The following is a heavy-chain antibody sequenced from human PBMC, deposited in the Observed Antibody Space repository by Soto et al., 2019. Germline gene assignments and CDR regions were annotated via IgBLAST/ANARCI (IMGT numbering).Heavy chain of an antibody. CDR3: VRDGTKTLRDWFDP. CDR1: GASISGFY. CDR2: IYATGTT. V-gene: IGHV4-4*07. Sequence: WETLSLTCTVSGASISGFYWSWIRKSAGKGLEWIGRIYATGTTDYNPSLKSRVMMSVDTSKKQFSLKLRSVTAADTAVYYCVRDGTKTLRDWFDPWGQGISVTVSS. J-gene: IGHJ5*02. D-gene: IGHD1-1*01.